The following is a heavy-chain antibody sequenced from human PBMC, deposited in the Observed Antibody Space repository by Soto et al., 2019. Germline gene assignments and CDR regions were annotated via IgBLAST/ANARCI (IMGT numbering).Heavy chain of an antibody. Sequence: QVQLQQWGAGLLKPSETLSLTCAVYGGSFSGYYWSWIRQPPGKGLEWIGETNHSGSTNYNPSLNSLVTISVDTSKNQFSLKLSSVTAADTAVYYCARRGGYDFFRARKNAFDIWGQGTIVTVSS. CDR2: TNHSGST. CDR3: ARRGGYDFFRARKNAFDI. V-gene: IGHV4-34*01. J-gene: IGHJ3*02. D-gene: IGHD5-12*01. CDR1: GGSFSGYY.